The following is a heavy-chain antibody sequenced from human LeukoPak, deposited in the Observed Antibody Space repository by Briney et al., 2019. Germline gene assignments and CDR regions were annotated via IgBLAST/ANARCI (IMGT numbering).Heavy chain of an antibody. J-gene: IGHJ4*02. CDR1: GFTFSSYG. V-gene: IGHV3-33*01. D-gene: IGHD4/OR15-4a*01. CDR3: ARGPNGIDY. Sequence: PGGSLRLSCAASGFTFSSYGMHWVRQAPGKGLEWVAVIWYDGSNKYYADSVKGRFTISRDNSKNTLYLKMNSPRAEDTAVYYCARGPNGIDYWGQGTLVTVSS. CDR2: IWYDGSNK.